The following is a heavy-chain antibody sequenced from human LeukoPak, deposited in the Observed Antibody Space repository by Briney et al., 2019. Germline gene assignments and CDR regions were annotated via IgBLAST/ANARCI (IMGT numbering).Heavy chain of an antibody. CDR1: GGSISSYY. CDR2: IYYSGST. CDR3: ARTPDHYYYMDV. J-gene: IGHJ6*03. V-gene: IGHV4-59*01. Sequence: SETLSLTCTVSGGSISSYYWSWIRQPPGKGLEWIGYIYYSGSTNYNPSLKSRVTISVDTSKNQFSLKLSSVTAADTAVYYCARTPDHYYYMDVWGKGTTVTVSS.